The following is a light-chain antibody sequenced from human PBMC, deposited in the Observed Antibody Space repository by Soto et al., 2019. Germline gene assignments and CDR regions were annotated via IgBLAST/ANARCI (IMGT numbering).Light chain of an antibody. CDR3: QNYNSAPRT. CDR2: AAS. J-gene: IGKJ3*01. V-gene: IGKV1-27*01. Sequence: DFQMTQSPSSLSASVGDRVAITCRASQDISNYLAWYQQKPGKVPKVLIYAASTLQSGVPSRFSGSGSGTDFTLTISSLQPEDVSTYYCQNYNSAPRTFGPGTDVDIK. CDR1: QDISNY.